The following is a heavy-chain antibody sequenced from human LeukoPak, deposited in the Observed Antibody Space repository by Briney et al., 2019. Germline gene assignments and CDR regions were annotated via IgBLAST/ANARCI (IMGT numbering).Heavy chain of an antibody. D-gene: IGHD5-24*01. Sequence: SETLSLTCTVSGGSISSGSYYWSWIRQPPGKGLEWIGYIYYSGSTNYNPSLKSRVTISVDTSKNQFSLKLSSVTAADTAVYYCARVEMATTRTFAFDYWGQGTLVTVSS. J-gene: IGHJ4*02. CDR3: ARVEMATTRTFAFDY. V-gene: IGHV4-61*01. CDR1: GGSISSGSYY. CDR2: IYYSGST.